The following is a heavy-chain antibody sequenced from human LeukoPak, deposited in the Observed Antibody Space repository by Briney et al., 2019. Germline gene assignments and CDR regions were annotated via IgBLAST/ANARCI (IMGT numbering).Heavy chain of an antibody. CDR2: IGISSGNT. J-gene: IGHJ4*01. CDR1: GFNFIDYS. V-gene: IGHV3-48*01. D-gene: IGHD5-12*01. Sequence: GGSLRLSCAASGFNFIDYSMNWVRQAPGKGLEWISYIGISSGNTKYAGSVKGRFTISRDKARNSLYLQMNSLRVEDTAMYYCARDHRYAFDNWGHGTLVNVSS. CDR3: ARDHRYAFDN.